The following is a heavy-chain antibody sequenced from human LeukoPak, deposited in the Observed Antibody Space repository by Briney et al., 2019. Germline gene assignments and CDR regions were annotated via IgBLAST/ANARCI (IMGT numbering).Heavy chain of an antibody. Sequence: ASVKVSCKASGYTFTSYGISWVRQAPGQGLEWMGWISAYNGNTNYAQKLQGRVTMTTDTSTSTAYMELRSLRSDDTAVYYCARTYYYGSGGNWFDPWGQGTLVTVSS. J-gene: IGHJ5*02. CDR3: ARTYYYGSGGNWFDP. CDR1: GYTFTSYG. CDR2: ISAYNGNT. V-gene: IGHV1-18*01. D-gene: IGHD3-10*01.